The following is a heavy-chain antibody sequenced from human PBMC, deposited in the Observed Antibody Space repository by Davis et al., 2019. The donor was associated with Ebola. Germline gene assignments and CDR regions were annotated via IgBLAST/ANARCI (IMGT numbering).Heavy chain of an antibody. CDR2: ISAYNGNT. J-gene: IGHJ3*02. D-gene: IGHD1-26*01. Sequence: AASVKVSCKASGGTFSSYAISWVRQAPGQGLEWMGWISAYNGNTNYAQKLQGRVTITADKSTSTACMELSSLRSEDTAVYYCARDFGATIVGATVAFGIWGQGTMVTVSS. V-gene: IGHV1-18*01. CDR3: ARDFGATIVGATVAFGI. CDR1: GGTFSSYA.